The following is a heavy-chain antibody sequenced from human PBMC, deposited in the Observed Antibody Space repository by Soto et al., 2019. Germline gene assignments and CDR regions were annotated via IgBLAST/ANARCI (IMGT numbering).Heavy chain of an antibody. J-gene: IGHJ3*02. CDR2: IYSGGST. D-gene: IGHD3-16*01. V-gene: IGHV3-66*01. CDR3: AREDGFRGGDAFDI. Sequence: EVQLVESGGGLVQPGGSLRLSCAASGFTVSSNYMSWVRQAPGKGLEWVSVIYSGGSTYYADSVKGRFTISRDNSKNTLYLQMNSLRAEDTAVYYCAREDGFRGGDAFDIWGQGTTVTVSS. CDR1: GFTVSSNY.